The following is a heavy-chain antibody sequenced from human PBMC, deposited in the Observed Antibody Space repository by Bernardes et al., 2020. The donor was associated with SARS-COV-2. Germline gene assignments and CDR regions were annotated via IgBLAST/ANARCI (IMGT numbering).Heavy chain of an antibody. Sequence: ASVKVSCKASGYRFIDYYVHWVRQAPGQGLEWMGWINPNDGDKHYTQKFQEWVTMTIDTSSRAAYMELTRVKSDDTAVYYCARATGMGYYYGLDVWGQGTTVTVSS. CDR2: INPNDGDK. D-gene: IGHD3-10*01. CDR3: ARATGMGYYYGLDV. V-gene: IGHV1-2*04. J-gene: IGHJ6*02. CDR1: GYRFIDYY.